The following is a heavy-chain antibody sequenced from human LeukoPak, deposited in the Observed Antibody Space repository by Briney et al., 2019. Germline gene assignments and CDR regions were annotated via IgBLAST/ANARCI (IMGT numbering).Heavy chain of an antibody. CDR3: ARSDYAYVWGSYHYFDY. D-gene: IGHD3-16*01. Sequence: SETLSLTCTVSGGSISSGDYYWSWIRQPPGKGLEWIGYIYYSGSTYYNPSLKSRVTISVDTSKNQFSLKLSSVTAADTAVYYCARSDYAYVWGSYHYFDYWGQGTLVTVSS. V-gene: IGHV4-30-4*01. J-gene: IGHJ4*02. CDR2: IYYSGST. CDR1: GGSISSGDYY.